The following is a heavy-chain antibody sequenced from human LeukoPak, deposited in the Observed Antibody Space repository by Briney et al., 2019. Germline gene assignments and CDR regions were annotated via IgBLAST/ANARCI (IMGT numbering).Heavy chain of an antibody. D-gene: IGHD2-15*01. CDR1: GFTVSSNY. V-gene: IGHV3-53*01. CDR2: IYSGGST. J-gene: IGHJ6*02. CDR3: ATPGGGGSCFLSLCYYGMDV. Sequence: GGSLRLSCAASGFTVSSNYMSWVRQAPGKGLEWVSVIYSGGSTYYADSVKGRFTISRDNSKNTLYLQMNSLRAEDTAVYYRATPGGGGSCFLSLCYYGMDVWGQGTTVTVSS.